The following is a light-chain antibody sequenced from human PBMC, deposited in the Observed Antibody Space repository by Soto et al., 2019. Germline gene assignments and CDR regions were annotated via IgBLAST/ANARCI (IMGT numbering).Light chain of an antibody. J-gene: IGLJ2*01. CDR3: SSYTGTSTLVV. CDR2: EVS. V-gene: IGLV2-14*01. CDR1: SSDVGGYNH. Sequence: QSVLTQPASVSGSPGQSITISCSGSSSDVGGYNHVSWYQQHPGKAPKVMIYEVSNRPSGVSHRFTGSKSGNTASLTISGLQAEDEADYYCSSYTGTSTLVVFGGRTQLTVL.